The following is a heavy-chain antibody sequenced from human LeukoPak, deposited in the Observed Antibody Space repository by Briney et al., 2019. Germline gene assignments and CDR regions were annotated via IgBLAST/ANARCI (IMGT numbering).Heavy chain of an antibody. V-gene: IGHV3-11*04. D-gene: IGHD6-19*01. CDR2: ISNSGSTI. J-gene: IGHJ4*02. CDR3: ARKAVAFDY. CDR1: GYTFRDYY. Sequence: GGSLRLSCAASGYTFRDYYMSWIRQAPGKGLEWVAYISNSGSTIDYADPVKGRFTISRDNAKNSMYLQMNSPRAEDTAVYYCARKAVAFDYWGQGTLVTVSS.